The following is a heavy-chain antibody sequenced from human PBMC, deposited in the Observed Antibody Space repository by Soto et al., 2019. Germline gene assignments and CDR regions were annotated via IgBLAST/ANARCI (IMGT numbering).Heavy chain of an antibody. Sequence: QVQLVESGGGVVRPGRSLRLTCAASGFTFRNYGMHWVRQAPGKGLEWVAVISHDGSDKYYADSMKGRFIISRDNSENTLFLNMNSLKPEDTAVYYCAKENQHLVHEYWGQVTLGTVSS. J-gene: IGHJ4*02. CDR1: GFTFRNYG. CDR2: ISHDGSDK. V-gene: IGHV3-30*18. CDR3: AKENQHLVHEY. D-gene: IGHD6-13*01.